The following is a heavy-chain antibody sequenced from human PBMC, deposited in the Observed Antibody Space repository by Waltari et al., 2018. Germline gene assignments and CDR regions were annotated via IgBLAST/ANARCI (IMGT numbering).Heavy chain of an antibody. CDR2: INHSGST. V-gene: IGHV4-34*01. CDR1: GGSFSGYY. D-gene: IGHD6-13*01. Sequence: QVQLQQWGAGLLKPSEPLSLTCAVSGGSFSGYYCSWIRPPPGKGLEWIGEINHSGSTNYNPSLKSRVTISVDTSKNQFSLKLSSVTAADTAVYYCARALRSSWYRSPPAGYWGQGTLVTVSS. CDR3: ARALRSSWYRSPPAGY. J-gene: IGHJ4*02.